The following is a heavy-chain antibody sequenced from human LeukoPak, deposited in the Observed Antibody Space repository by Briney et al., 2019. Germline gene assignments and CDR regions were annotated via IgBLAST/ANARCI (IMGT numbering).Heavy chain of an antibody. V-gene: IGHV4-61*01. D-gene: IGHD6-19*01. Sequence: SETLSLTCTVSGGSVSSGSYYWSWIRQPPGKGLEWIGYIYYSGSTNYNPSLKSRVTISVDTSKNQFSLKLSSVTAADTAVYYCARVPSTSGWYEEYYFDYWGQGTLVTVSS. CDR1: GGSVSSGSYY. J-gene: IGHJ4*02. CDR3: ARVPSTSGWYEEYYFDY. CDR2: IYYSGST.